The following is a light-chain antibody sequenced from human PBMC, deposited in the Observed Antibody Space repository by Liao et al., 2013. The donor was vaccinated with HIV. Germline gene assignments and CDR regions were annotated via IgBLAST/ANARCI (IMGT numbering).Light chain of an antibody. CDR2: KDT. J-gene: IGLJ3*02. V-gene: IGLV3-27*01. Sequence: SYELTQPSSVSVSPGQTARITCSGDVLAKKYARWYQQKPGQAPVLMIYKDTERPSGIPERFSGSSSGTTVTLTISGAQVEDEADYYCYSAADNTEVFGGGTKLTVL. CDR1: VLAKKY. CDR3: YSAADNTEV.